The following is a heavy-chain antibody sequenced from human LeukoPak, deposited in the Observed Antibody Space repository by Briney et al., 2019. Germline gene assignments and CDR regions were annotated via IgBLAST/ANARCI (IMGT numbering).Heavy chain of an antibody. CDR3: ARPIAAAGTVGAFDI. Sequence: GGSLRLSCAASGFTFSDYYMSWIRQAPGKGPEWVSYISSSSSYTNYADSVKGRFTISRDNAKNSLYLQMNSLRTEDTAVYYCARPIAAAGTVGAFDIWGQGTMVTVSS. D-gene: IGHD6-13*01. CDR2: ISSSSSYT. V-gene: IGHV3-11*03. J-gene: IGHJ3*02. CDR1: GFTFSDYY.